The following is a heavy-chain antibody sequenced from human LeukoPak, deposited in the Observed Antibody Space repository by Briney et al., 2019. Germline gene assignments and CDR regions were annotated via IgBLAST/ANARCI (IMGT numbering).Heavy chain of an antibody. D-gene: IGHD5-18*01. CDR1: GYTFTSYG. V-gene: IGHV1-18*01. CDR3: ARDLFLGAPMVTMGY. Sequence: ASVKVSCKASGYTFTSYGISWVRQAPGQGLEWMGWISAYNGNTNYAQKLQGRVTMTTDTSTSTAYMELRSLRSDDTAVYYCARDLFLGAPMVTMGYWGQGTLVTVSS. J-gene: IGHJ4*02. CDR2: ISAYNGNT.